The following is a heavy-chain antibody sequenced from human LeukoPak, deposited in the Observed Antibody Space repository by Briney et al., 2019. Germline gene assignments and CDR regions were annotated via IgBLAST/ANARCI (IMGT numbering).Heavy chain of an antibody. CDR1: GGTFSSYA. Sequence: SVKVSCKASGGTFSSYAISWVRQAPGQGLEWMGGIIPIFGTANYAQKFQGRATITADESTSTAYMELSSLRSEDTAVYYCARSGPIAAAGTLTPVAYYYGMDVWGQGTTVTVSS. J-gene: IGHJ6*02. D-gene: IGHD6-13*01. CDR3: ARSGPIAAAGTLTPVAYYYGMDV. V-gene: IGHV1-69*13. CDR2: IIPIFGTA.